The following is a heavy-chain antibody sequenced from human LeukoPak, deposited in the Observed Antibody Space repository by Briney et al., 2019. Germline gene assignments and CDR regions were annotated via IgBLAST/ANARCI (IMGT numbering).Heavy chain of an antibody. CDR3: ARDIVVVPAALYWYFDL. Sequence: GGSLRLSCAASGFTFSSYSMNWVRQAPGKGLEWVSSISSSSSYIYYADSVKGRFTTSRDNAKNSLYLQMNSLRAEDTAVYYCARDIVVVPAALYWYFDLWGRSTLVTVSS. V-gene: IGHV3-21*01. CDR1: GFTFSSYS. D-gene: IGHD2-2*01. J-gene: IGHJ2*01. CDR2: ISSSSSYI.